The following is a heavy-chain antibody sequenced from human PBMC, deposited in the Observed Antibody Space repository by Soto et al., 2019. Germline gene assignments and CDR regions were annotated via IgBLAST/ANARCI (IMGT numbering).Heavy chain of an antibody. Sequence: SETLSLTCAVYGGSFSGYYWSWIRQPPGKGLEWIGEINHSGSTNYNPSLKSRVTISVDTSKNQFSLKLSSVTAADTAVYYCARGRSPNIVATIRGMDYWGQGTLVTVSS. CDR1: GGSFSGYY. V-gene: IGHV4-34*01. CDR2: INHSGST. D-gene: IGHD5-12*01. CDR3: ARGRSPNIVATIRGMDY. J-gene: IGHJ4*02.